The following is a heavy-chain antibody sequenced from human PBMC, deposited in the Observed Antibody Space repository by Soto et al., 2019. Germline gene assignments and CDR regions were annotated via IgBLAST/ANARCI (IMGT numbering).Heavy chain of an antibody. CDR3: ARGTRKETYCSSTSCRQSDYYYYGMDV. V-gene: IGHV6-1*01. J-gene: IGHJ6*02. CDR2: TYYRSKWYN. D-gene: IGHD2-2*01. Sequence: SQTLSLTCAISGDSVSSNSAAWNWIRQSPSRGLEWLGRTYYRSKWYNDYAVSVKSRITINPDTSKNQFSLQLNSVTPEDTAVYYCARGTRKETYCSSTSCRQSDYYYYGMDVWGQGTTVTVSS. CDR1: GDSVSSNSAA.